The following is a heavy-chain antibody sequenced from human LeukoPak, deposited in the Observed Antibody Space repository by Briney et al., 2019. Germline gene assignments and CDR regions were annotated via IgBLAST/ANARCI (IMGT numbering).Heavy chain of an antibody. CDR1: GFTFSSYA. V-gene: IGHV3-21*01. CDR2: ISPRSRNT. D-gene: IGHD6-19*01. CDR3: ARDQVAGTGLYPHYYMDV. Sequence: PGGSLRLSCAASGFTFSSYAMSWVRQAPGKGLEWVSSISPRSRNTYYADSVKGRFTISRDNAKKSLYLQMNSLRAEDTAVYYCARDQVAGTGLYPHYYMDVWGKGTTVTVSS. J-gene: IGHJ6*03.